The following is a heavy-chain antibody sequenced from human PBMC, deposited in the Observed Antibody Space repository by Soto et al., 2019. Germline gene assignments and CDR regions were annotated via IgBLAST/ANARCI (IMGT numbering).Heavy chain of an antibody. Sequence: GESLKISCKGSGYSFTSYWISWVRQMPGKGLEWMGRIDPSDSYTNYSPSFQGHVTFSIDKSSTTASLQWSSLKASDTAMYYCARHGNYYDSSGHFDFQYYALDVWGQGT. J-gene: IGHJ6*02. CDR2: IDPSDSYT. V-gene: IGHV5-10-1*01. CDR3: ARHGNYYDSSGHFDFQYYALDV. CDR1: GYSFTSYW. D-gene: IGHD3-22*01.